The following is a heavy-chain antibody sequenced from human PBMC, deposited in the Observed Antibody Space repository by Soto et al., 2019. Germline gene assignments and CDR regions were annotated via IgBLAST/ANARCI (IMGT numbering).Heavy chain of an antibody. CDR2: ISSSSSYI. D-gene: IGHD3-22*01. CDR1: GFTFSSYS. J-gene: IGHJ4*02. Sequence: EVQLVESGGGLVKPGGSLRLSCAASGFTFSSYSMNWVRQAPGKGLKWVSSISSSSSYIYYADSVKGRFTISRDNAKNSLYLQMNSLRAEDTAVYSCARDAYYYDSRWFDYWGQGTLVTVSS. CDR3: ARDAYYYDSRWFDY. V-gene: IGHV3-21*01.